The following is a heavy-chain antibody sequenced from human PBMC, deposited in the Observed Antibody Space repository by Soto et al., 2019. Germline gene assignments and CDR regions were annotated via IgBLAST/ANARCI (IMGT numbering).Heavy chain of an antibody. Sequence: GGSLRLSCAASGFTFSSYAMSWVRQAPGKGLEWVSAISGSGGSTYYADSVKGRFTISRDNSKNTLYLQMNSLRAEDTAVYYCQEHLGGLYSGCPPSCGMDVWGQGTTVTVSS. D-gene: IGHD6-19*01. J-gene: IGHJ6*02. V-gene: IGHV3-23*01. CDR1: GFTFSSYA. CDR3: QEHLGGLYSGCPPSCGMDV. CDR2: ISGSGGST.